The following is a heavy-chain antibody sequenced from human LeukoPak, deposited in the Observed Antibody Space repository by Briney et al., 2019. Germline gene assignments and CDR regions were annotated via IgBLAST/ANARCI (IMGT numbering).Heavy chain of an antibody. J-gene: IGHJ4*02. CDR3: ARGSAGD. CDR1: GGSFSGYY. Sequence: PSETLSLTCAVYGGSFSGYYWSWIRQPPGKGLEWIGEIIHSGITNYNPSLTSRVTISVDTSKSQFSLKLSSVTAADTAVYYCARGSAGDWGQGTLVTVSS. D-gene: IGHD4-17*01. CDR2: IIHSGIT. V-gene: IGHV4-34*01.